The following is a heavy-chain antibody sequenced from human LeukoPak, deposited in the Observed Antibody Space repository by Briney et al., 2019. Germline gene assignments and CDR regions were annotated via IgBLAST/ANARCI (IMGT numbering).Heavy chain of an antibody. CDR2: IGWDDDK. CDR3: ARSLSLYGDYGGYGMDV. V-gene: IGHV2-70*11. D-gene: IGHD4-17*01. CDR1: VFSLSTSGMC. J-gene: IGHJ6*02. Sequence: SGPTLVNPTQTLTLTCTFSVFSLSTSGMCVSWIRQPPGKALEWLARIGWDDDKYYSTSLKTRLTISKDTSKNQVVLTMTNMDPVDTATYYCARSLSLYGDYGGYGMDVWGQGTTVTVSS.